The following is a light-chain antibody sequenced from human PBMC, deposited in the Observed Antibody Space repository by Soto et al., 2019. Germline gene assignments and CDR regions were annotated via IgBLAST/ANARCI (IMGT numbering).Light chain of an antibody. CDR3: SSYTSSSTPFV. J-gene: IGLJ1*01. CDR1: SSDIGGYNY. Sequence: QSALTQPASVSGSPGQSITISCTGTSSDIGGYNYVSWYQRHPGKAPKLMIYDVSDRPSGVSNRFSGSKSGNTASLTISGLQAEDEADYFCSSYTSSSTPFVFGTGTKVTV. CDR2: DVS. V-gene: IGLV2-14*03.